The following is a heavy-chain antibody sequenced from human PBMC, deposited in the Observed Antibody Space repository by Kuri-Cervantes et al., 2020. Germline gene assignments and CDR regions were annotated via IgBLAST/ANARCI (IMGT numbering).Heavy chain of an antibody. V-gene: IGHV1-18*01. CDR3: ARDSDMDYVWGSYRHACVGFFAY. CDR1: GYTFTSYG. Sequence: ASVKVSCKASGYTFTSYGISWVRQAPGQGLEWMGWISAYNGNTNYAQKLQGRVTMTTDTSTSTAYMELRSLRSDDTAVYYCARDSDMDYVWGSYRHACVGFFAYWGQGTLVTVSS. J-gene: IGHJ4*02. D-gene: IGHD3-16*02. CDR2: ISAYNGNT.